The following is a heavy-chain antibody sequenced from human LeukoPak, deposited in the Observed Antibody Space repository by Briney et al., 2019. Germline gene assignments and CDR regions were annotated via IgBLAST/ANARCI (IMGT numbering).Heavy chain of an antibody. CDR3: AKSRSDVVDY. Sequence: PGGSLRLSCAASGFTFSSYGMHWVRQAPGKGLEWVSVIYSGGSTYYADSVKGRFTISRDNSKNTLYLQMNSLRAEDTAVYYCAKSRSDVVDYWGQGTLVTVSS. V-gene: IGHV3-NL1*01. CDR2: IYSGGST. D-gene: IGHD3-3*01. CDR1: GFTFSSYG. J-gene: IGHJ4*02.